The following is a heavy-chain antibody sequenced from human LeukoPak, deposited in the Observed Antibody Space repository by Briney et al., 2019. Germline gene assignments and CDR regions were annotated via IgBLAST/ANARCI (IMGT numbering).Heavy chain of an antibody. CDR3: ASQYSGSPSDY. CDR2: INHSGST. D-gene: IGHD1-26*01. V-gene: IGHV4-34*01. CDR1: GGSFSGYY. J-gene: IGHJ4*02. Sequence: SETLSLTCAVYGGSFSGYYWSWIRQPPGKGLEWIGEINHSGSTNYNPSLKSRVTISVDTSKNQFSLKLSSVTAADTAAYYCASQYSGSPSDYWGQGTLVTVSS.